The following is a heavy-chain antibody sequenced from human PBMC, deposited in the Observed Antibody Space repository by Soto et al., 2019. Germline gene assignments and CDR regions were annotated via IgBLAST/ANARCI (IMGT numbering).Heavy chain of an antibody. J-gene: IGHJ3*02. CDR3: AKENAFGGVIAYDAFDI. D-gene: IGHD3-16*01. Sequence: QPGGSLRLSCAASGFTFSSYWMHWVRQAPGKGLVWVSRINSDGSSTSYADSVKGRFTISRDNAKNTLYLQMNSLRAEDTAVYYCAKENAFGGVIAYDAFDIWGQGTMVTVSS. CDR2: INSDGSST. V-gene: IGHV3-74*01. CDR1: GFTFSSYW.